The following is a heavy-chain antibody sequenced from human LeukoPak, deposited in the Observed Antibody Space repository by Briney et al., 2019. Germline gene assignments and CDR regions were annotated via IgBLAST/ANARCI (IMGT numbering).Heavy chain of an antibody. D-gene: IGHD2-8*01. V-gene: IGHV1-18*01. Sequence: ASVKVSCKASGYTFTSYGISWVRQAPGQGLEWMGWISAYNGNTNYAQKLQGRVTMTTDTSTSTAYMELRSLRSDDTAVYYCARVLGSARMVYALYFDYWGQGTLVTVS. CDR3: ARVLGSARMVYALYFDY. J-gene: IGHJ4*02. CDR1: GYTFTSYG. CDR2: ISAYNGNT.